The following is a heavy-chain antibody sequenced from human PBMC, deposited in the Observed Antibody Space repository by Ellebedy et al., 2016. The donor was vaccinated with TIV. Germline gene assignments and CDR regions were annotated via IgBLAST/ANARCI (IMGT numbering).Heavy chain of an antibody. CDR1: GFNFGDYA. D-gene: IGHD6-25*01. CDR2: IAPRSLDT. J-gene: IGHJ4*02. CDR3: AIDPSTAASY. Sequence: GESLKISCVASGFNFGDYAMHWVRQAPGKGLEWVSTIAPRSLDTHYADSVKGRFTISRDDSKNRLYLQMDSLRAEDTAVYYCAIDPSTAASYWGQGTLVTVSS. V-gene: IGHV3-23*01.